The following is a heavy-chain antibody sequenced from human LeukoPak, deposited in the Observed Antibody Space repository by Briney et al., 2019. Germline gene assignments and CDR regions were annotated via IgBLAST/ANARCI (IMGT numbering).Heavy chain of an antibody. J-gene: IGHJ6*02. CDR1: GFTFSSYA. V-gene: IGHV3-23*01. Sequence: GGSLRLSCAASGFTFSSYAMSWVRQPPGKGLEWVSAISGSGGSTYYADSVKGRFTISRDNSKNTLHLQMNSLRAEDTAVYYCAKGYSSSWTYDHGMDVWGQGTTVNVSS. D-gene: IGHD6-13*01. CDR3: AKGYSSSWTYDHGMDV. CDR2: ISGSGGST.